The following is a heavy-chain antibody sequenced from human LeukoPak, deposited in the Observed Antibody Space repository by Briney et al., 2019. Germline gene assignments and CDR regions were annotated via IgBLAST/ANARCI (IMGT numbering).Heavy chain of an antibody. Sequence: GASVKVSCKASGYTFTGYYMHWVRQAPGQGLEWMGWINPSSGGTNYAQKFQGRVTMTRDTSISTAYMELSRLRSDDTAVYYCARDQWDSSGWFDYWGQGTLVTVSS. J-gene: IGHJ4*02. D-gene: IGHD6-19*01. CDR3: ARDQWDSSGWFDY. CDR1: GYTFTGYY. V-gene: IGHV1-2*02. CDR2: INPSSGGT.